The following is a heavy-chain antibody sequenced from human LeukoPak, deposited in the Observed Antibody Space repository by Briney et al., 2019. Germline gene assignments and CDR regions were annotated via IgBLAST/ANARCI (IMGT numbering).Heavy chain of an antibody. D-gene: IGHD4-23*01. Sequence: GGSLRLSCAASGFTLSTYGMHWVRQAPGKGLEWVAFIGYDGSNKWYAGSVKGRFTISRDNSKNILYLQMNSLRAEDTAVYYCAREENYGGNSDQYYFDYWGQGTLVTVSS. V-gene: IGHV3-30*02. CDR1: GFTLSTYG. CDR3: AREENYGGNSDQYYFDY. J-gene: IGHJ4*02. CDR2: IGYDGSNK.